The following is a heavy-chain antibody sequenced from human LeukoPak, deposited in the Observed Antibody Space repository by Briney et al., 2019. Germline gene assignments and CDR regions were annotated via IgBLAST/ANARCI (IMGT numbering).Heavy chain of an antibody. CDR1: GFTVSTNY. J-gene: IGHJ6*02. D-gene: IGHD3-10*01. Sequence: GGSLRLSCAASGFTVSTNYMTWVRQAPGKGLEWVGRIKSKTDTGTTDYAAPVKGRFTISRDDSKHTLYLQMTSLKTEDTAIYYCTTARLLSGMDVWGQGTTVTVSS. V-gene: IGHV3-15*01. CDR2: IKSKTDTGTT. CDR3: TTARLLSGMDV.